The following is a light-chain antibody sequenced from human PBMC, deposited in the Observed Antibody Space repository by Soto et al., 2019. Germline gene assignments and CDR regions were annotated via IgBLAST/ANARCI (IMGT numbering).Light chain of an antibody. V-gene: IGKV3-15*01. CDR2: GAS. J-gene: IGKJ2*01. Sequence: EIVMTQSPATLSVSPGGRATLSCRASQSVSSDLAWYQQKPGQAPRLLIYGASTRATGIPARFSGSGSGTDFTLTVSSLQSEDFAVYYCQQYHYWYTFGQGTELEIK. CDR3: QQYHYWYT. CDR1: QSVSSD.